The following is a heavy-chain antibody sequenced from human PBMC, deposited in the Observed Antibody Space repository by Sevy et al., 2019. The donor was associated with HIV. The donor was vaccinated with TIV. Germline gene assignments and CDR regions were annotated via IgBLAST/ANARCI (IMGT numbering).Heavy chain of an antibody. D-gene: IGHD3-22*01. V-gene: IGHV3-74*01. CDR1: GFTFSSYW. J-gene: IGHJ4*02. Sequence: GGSLRLSCAASGFTFSSYWMHWVRQAPGKGLVWVSLINSDGSSTNYADSVKGRFTISRDNAKNTLYLQMNSLRAEDTAVYFCARVGLGYDTSEVDYWGQGTLVTVSS. CDR3: ARVGLGYDTSEVDY. CDR2: INSDGSST.